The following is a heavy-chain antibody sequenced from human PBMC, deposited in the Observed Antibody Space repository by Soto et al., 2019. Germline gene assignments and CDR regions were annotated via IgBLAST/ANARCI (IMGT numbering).Heavy chain of an antibody. CDR1: GSTFSSYA. D-gene: IGHD5-18*01. CDR2: IIPIFGTA. CDR3: AVCGYSYGYYYGMYV. V-gene: IGHV1-69*01. Sequence: QVQLVQSGAEVKKPGSSVKVSCKASGSTFSSYAISWVRQASVQGLEWMGGIIPIFGTANYAQKFQGRVTITADESTSTAYMELSSMRSEDTAVYYWAVCGYSYGYYYGMYVWVQGTTVTVS. J-gene: IGHJ6*02.